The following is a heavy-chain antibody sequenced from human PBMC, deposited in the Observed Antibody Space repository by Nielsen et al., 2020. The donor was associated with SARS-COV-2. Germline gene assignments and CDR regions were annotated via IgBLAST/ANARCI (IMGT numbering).Heavy chain of an antibody. CDR3: AKAFDPYSSHDY. CDR1: GFTFDDYA. J-gene: IGHJ4*02. D-gene: IGHD6-13*01. V-gene: IGHV3-9*01. Sequence: SLKISCAASGFTFDDYAMHWVRQAPGKGLEWVSGISWNSGSIGYADSVKGRFTISRDNAKNSLYLQMNGLRAEDTALYYCAKAFDPYSSHDYWGQGTLVTVSS. CDR2: ISWNSGSI.